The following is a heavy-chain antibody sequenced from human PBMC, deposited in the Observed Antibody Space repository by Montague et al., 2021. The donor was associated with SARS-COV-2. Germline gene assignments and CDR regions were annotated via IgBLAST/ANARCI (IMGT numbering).Heavy chain of an antibody. V-gene: IGHV4-34*01. D-gene: IGHD3-10*01. Sequence: SETLSLTCAVYGGSFSGYYWTWIRQAPGKGLEWIGEITHRGRTTYNPSLESRVTISVDTSKKQFSLKLRSVTAADTAVYYCARWISRLRGVDEWGQGTLVTVSS. CDR2: ITHRGRT. J-gene: IGHJ4*02. CDR3: ARWISRLRGVDE. CDR1: GGSFSGYY.